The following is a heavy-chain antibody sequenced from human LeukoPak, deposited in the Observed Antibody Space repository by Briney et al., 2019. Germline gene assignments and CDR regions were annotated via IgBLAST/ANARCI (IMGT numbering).Heavy chain of an antibody. CDR1: GGSISSTSYY. CDR2: IYYSGST. J-gene: IGHJ4*02. D-gene: IGHD5-18*01. V-gene: IGHV4-39*07. Sequence: SETLSLTCTVSGGSISSTSYYWGWIRQPPGKGLEWVGSIYYSGSTYYSPSLKSRVTISVDTSKNQFSLKLSSVTAADTAVYYCARRQLWFGRRFDYWGQGTLVTVSS. CDR3: ARRQLWFGRRFDY.